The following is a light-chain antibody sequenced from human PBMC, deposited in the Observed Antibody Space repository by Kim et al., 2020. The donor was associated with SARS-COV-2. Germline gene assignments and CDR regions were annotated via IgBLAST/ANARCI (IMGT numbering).Light chain of an antibody. V-gene: IGKV3-20*01. CDR2: GAS. CDR1: QSVSSRY. J-gene: IGKJ2*01. CDR3: QHYGSSHPLYT. Sequence: EIVLTQSPGTLSLSPGERVTLSCRVSQSVSSRYLAWYQQKPGLAPRLLIYGASNRATGIPDRFSGSGSGTDYTLTVSRLEPEDFALYYCQHYGSSHPLYTFGQGTKLEI.